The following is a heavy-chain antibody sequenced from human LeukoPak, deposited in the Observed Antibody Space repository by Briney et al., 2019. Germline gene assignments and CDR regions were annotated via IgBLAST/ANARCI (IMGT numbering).Heavy chain of an antibody. Sequence: PGGSLRLSCAASGFTFSSYGMHWVRQAPGKGLEWVAFIRYDGSNKYYADSVKGRFTISRDNSENTLYLQMNSLRAEDTAVYYCARAVRRTYGRSTAVYFDYWGQGTLVTVSS. V-gene: IGHV3-30*02. D-gene: IGHD3-10*01. J-gene: IGHJ4*02. CDR1: GFTFSSYG. CDR3: ARAVRRTYGRSTAVYFDY. CDR2: IRYDGSNK.